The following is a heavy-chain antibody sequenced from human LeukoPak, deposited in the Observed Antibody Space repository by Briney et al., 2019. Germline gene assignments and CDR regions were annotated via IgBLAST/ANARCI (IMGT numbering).Heavy chain of an antibody. V-gene: IGHV3-23*01. Sequence: GGSLRLSCAASGFTFSSYAMSWVRQAPGKGLEWVSAVSDSGGSTYYADSVKGRFTISRDNSKNTLYLQMNSLRAEDTAVYYCAKLLSGCVDYWGQGTLVTVSS. J-gene: IGHJ4*02. CDR1: GFTFSSYA. CDR2: VSDSGGST. CDR3: AKLLSGCVDY. D-gene: IGHD6-19*01.